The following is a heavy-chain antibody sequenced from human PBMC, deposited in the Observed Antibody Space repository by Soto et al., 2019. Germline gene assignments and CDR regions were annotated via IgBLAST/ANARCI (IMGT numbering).Heavy chain of an antibody. J-gene: IGHJ4*02. CDR1: GGSISSSSYY. CDR3: ARHDGDDYGGNSVDY. V-gene: IGHV4-39*01. Sequence: QLQLQESGPGLVKPSETLSLTCTVSGGSISSSSYYWGWIRQPPGKGLEWIGSIYYSGSTYYNPSLKSRVTISVDTSKNQFSLKLSSVTAADTAVYYCARHDGDDYGGNSVDYWGQGTLVTVSS. CDR2: IYYSGST. D-gene: IGHD4-17*01.